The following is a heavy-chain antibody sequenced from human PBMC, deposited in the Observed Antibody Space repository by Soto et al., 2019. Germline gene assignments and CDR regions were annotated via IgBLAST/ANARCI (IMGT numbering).Heavy chain of an antibody. Sequence: QVQLQESGPGLVKPSETLSLTCTVSGGSISSYYWSWIRQPPGKGLEWIGYIYYSGSTNYNPSLKSRGTISVDTSKNQFPLKLSSVTAADPAVYYCAREFPMSSGWSLGFDYWGQGTLVTVSS. D-gene: IGHD6-19*01. CDR2: IYYSGST. J-gene: IGHJ4*02. CDR3: AREFPMSSGWSLGFDY. CDR1: GGSISSYY. V-gene: IGHV4-59*01.